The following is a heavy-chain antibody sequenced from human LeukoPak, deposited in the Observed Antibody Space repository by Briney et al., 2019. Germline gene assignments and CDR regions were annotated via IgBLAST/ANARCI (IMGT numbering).Heavy chain of an antibody. D-gene: IGHD2-8*02. CDR2: ISWNSGSI. CDR1: GFTFDDYA. J-gene: IGHJ3*02. CDR3: AKDEFVASDFTGAFDI. Sequence: GGSLRLSCAASGFTFDDYAMHWVRHAPGKGLEWVSGISWNSGSIGYADSVKGRFTISRDNANNSLYLQMNTLRAEDMALYYCAKDEFVASDFTGAFDIWGQGTMVTVSS. V-gene: IGHV3-9*03.